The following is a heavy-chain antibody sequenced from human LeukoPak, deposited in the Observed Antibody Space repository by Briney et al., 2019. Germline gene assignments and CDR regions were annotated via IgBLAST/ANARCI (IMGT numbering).Heavy chain of an antibody. V-gene: IGHV3-74*01. Sequence: PGGSLSLPCVPSGFPFSSYSMNWVRHAPGGERVWVSRFSGDGCLTSYADSVKGRFTISRDNAKDTLYLQMTSLRVEDTAVYSCASLLTPYHGSGGGGMDVWGQGTTVTVSS. D-gene: IGHD3-10*01. J-gene: IGHJ6*02. CDR1: GFPFSSYS. CDR2: FSGDGCLT. CDR3: ASLLTPYHGSGGGGMDV.